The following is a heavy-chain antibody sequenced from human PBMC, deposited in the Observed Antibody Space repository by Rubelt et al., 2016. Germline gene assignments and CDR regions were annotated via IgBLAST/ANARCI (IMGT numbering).Heavy chain of an antibody. V-gene: IGHV3-21*01. D-gene: IGHD5-24*01. Sequence: EVQLVESGGGLVQPGGSLSLSCAASGFTFSAYSMHWVRQAPGKGLEWVSSISSSSSYIYYADSVKGRFTISRDNAKNSLFLQMHSLRAEDTAVYYCASLMATTRQYFDQWGQGTLVTVSS. CDR2: ISSSSSYI. CDR3: ASLMATTRQYFDQ. J-gene: IGHJ4*02. CDR1: GFTFSAYS.